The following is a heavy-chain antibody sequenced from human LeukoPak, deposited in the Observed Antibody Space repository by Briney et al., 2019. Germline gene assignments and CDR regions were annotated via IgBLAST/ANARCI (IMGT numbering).Heavy chain of an antibody. D-gene: IGHD6-19*01. CDR2: ISGNGGST. CDR1: GFTFTNYA. Sequence: GGSLRLSCAASGFTFTNYAMSWVRQAPGKGLEWVSAISGNGGSTYYADSVKGRFTISRDNSKNTLYLQMNSLRAEDTAVYYCAKFRPITSVAGTIFHYWGQGALVTVSS. CDR3: AKFRPITSVAGTIFHY. J-gene: IGHJ4*02. V-gene: IGHV3-23*01.